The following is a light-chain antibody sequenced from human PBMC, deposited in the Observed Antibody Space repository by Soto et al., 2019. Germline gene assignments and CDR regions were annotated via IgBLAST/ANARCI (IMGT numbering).Light chain of an antibody. CDR2: DAS. Sequence: IVITQCPATLSVSPGERDTLSCGASQSVSSNLAWYQQNPGQAPRLLIYDASTRATGIPARFSGSGSGTEFALTISSLQSEDFAVYYCQQYNSWLTFGGGTKVEIK. CDR1: QSVSSN. V-gene: IGKV3-15*01. J-gene: IGKJ4*01. CDR3: QQYNSWLT.